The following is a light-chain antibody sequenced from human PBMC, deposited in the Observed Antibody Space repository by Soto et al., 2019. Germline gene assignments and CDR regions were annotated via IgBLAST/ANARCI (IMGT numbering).Light chain of an antibody. CDR1: QRDSSY. CDR2: DAS. Sequence: EIVLTQSPATLSLSPGERATLSCRASQRDSSYLAWYQQKPGQAPRLLIYDASKRATGIPARFSGSGSGTDFTLTISSLGPEDFAVYYCQQRSSWPRTFGQGTKLEI. J-gene: IGKJ2*01. V-gene: IGKV3-11*01. CDR3: QQRSSWPRT.